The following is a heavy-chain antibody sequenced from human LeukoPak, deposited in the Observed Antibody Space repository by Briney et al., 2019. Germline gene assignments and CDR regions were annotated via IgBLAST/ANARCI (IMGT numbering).Heavy chain of an antibody. CDR2: IGTAGDT. CDR1: GFTFSNFD. CDR3: SRGGAPAGYAYDI. J-gene: IGHJ3*02. Sequence: GGSLRLSCATSGFTFSNFDLHWVRQATGEGLEWVSAIGTAGDTYYPDSVKGRFTISRDNAKNSFYLQMDNLRPGDTAVYYCSRGGAPAGYAYDIWGRGTVVTVSS. V-gene: IGHV3-13*01. D-gene: IGHD6-13*01.